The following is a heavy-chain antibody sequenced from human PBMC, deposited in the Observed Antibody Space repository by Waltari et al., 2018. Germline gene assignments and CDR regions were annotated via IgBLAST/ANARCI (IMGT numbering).Heavy chain of an antibody. D-gene: IGHD5-18*01. V-gene: IGHV3-74*01. CDR1: GFAFSSDG. CDR3: SRSPAGYIRSDY. CDR2: IDDDGSGT. J-gene: IGHJ4*02. Sequence: EVRLEESGGGLVQLGGSLRLSCAASGFAFSSDGMHWVRQAPGKGLVWVSRIDDDGSGTTYADSVMGRFTISRDNAKNTVYLEMNSLRAEDTAVYYCSRSPAGYIRSDYWGQGTLVTVSS.